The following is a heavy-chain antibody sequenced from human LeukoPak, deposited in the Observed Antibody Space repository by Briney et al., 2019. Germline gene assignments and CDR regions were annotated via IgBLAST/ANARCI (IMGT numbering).Heavy chain of an antibody. V-gene: IGHV7-4-1*02. Sequence: GASVKLSCKASGYTFTSYDMNWVRQAPGQGLEWMGWINTNTENPTYAQGFTGRFVFSFDTSVSTAYLQISSLKAEDTAVYYCARGPITMVRGVIHWFHPWGQGPLVTVSS. D-gene: IGHD3-10*01. J-gene: IGHJ5*02. CDR3: ARGPITMVRGVIHWFHP. CDR1: GYTFTSYD. CDR2: INTNTENP.